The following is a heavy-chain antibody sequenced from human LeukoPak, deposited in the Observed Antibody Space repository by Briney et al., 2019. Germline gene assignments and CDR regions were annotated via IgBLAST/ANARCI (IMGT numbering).Heavy chain of an antibody. V-gene: IGHV3-73*01. Sequence: GGSLRLSCAASGFTFSGSAMHWVRQASGKGLEWVGRIRSKANSYATAYAASVKGRFTISRDDSKNTAYLQMNSLKTEDTAVYYCTSPAAGSYPPFDYWGQGTLVTVSS. CDR2: IRSKANSYAT. CDR3: TSPAAGSYPPFDY. D-gene: IGHD1-26*01. J-gene: IGHJ4*02. CDR1: GFTFSGSA.